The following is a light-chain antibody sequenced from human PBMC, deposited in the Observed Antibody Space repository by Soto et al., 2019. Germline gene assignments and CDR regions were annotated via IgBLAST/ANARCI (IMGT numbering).Light chain of an antibody. Sequence: QSALTQPRSVSGSPGQSVTISCTGTSSDVGAYDSVSWYQHHPGKAPKRMIYDVSERPSGVPGRFSGSKSGNTASLTISGLQADDEADYYCCSYAGSYTYVFGTGTKVTV. CDR2: DVS. CDR1: SSDVGAYDS. V-gene: IGLV2-11*01. J-gene: IGLJ1*01. CDR3: CSYAGSYTYV.